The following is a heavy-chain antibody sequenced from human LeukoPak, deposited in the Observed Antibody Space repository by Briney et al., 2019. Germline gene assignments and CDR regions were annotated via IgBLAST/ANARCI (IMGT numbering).Heavy chain of an antibody. V-gene: IGHV3-21*04. D-gene: IGHD1-26*01. CDR3: ASGGYGRLRSFDY. J-gene: IGHJ4*02. CDR1: GFTFSSYS. Sequence: GGSLRLSCAASGFTFSSYSMNWVRQAPGKGLEWVSSISSSSSYIYYADSVKGRFTISRDNAKNSLYLQMNSLRAEDTAVYYYASGGYGRLRSFDYWGQGTLVTVSS. CDR2: ISSSSSYI.